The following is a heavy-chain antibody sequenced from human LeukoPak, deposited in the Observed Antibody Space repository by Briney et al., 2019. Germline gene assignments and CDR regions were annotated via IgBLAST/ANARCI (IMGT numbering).Heavy chain of an antibody. J-gene: IGHJ5*02. V-gene: IGHV3-7*01. CDR2: IKQDGSEK. Sequence: GGSLRLSCAASGFIFSSYWMSWVRQAPGKGLEWVANIKQDGSEKYYVDSVKGRFTISRDNAKNSLYLQMNSLRAEDTAVYYCQFGSGSYYNIPDNWFDPWGQGTLVTVSS. D-gene: IGHD3-10*01. CDR3: QFGSGSYYNIPDNWFDP. CDR1: GFIFSSYW.